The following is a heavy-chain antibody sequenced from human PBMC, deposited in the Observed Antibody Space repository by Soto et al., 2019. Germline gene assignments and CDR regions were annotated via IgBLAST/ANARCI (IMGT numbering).Heavy chain of an antibody. J-gene: IGHJ6*02. Sequence: GGSLRLSCAASGFTFSSYSMNWVRQAPGKGLEWVSSISSSSSYIYYADSVKGRFTISRDNAKNSLYLQMNSLRAEDTAVYYCARVLSGHIAGHYGMDVWGQGTTVTVSS. V-gene: IGHV3-21*01. CDR2: ISSSSSYI. CDR3: ARVLSGHIAGHYGMDV. D-gene: IGHD3-10*01. CDR1: GFTFSSYS.